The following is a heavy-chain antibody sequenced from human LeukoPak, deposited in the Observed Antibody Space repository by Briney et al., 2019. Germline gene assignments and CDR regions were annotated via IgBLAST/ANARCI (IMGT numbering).Heavy chain of an antibody. V-gene: IGHV3-23*01. Sequence: GGSLRLSCVACGFTFSSYAMSWVRQAPGKGLQWVSGISGSGGSTYYADSVKGRFTISRDNSKNTLFLQMNSLRAEDTAVYYCAKETYSSGWYPYFDYWGQGTLVTVSS. J-gene: IGHJ4*02. D-gene: IGHD6-19*01. CDR1: GFTFSSYA. CDR3: AKETYSSGWYPYFDY. CDR2: ISGSGGST.